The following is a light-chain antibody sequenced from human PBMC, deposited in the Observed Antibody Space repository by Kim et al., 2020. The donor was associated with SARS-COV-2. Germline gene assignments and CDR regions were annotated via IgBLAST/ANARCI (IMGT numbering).Light chain of an antibody. CDR2: DAS. CDR1: QDINSY. CDR3: QQYDDFPFT. J-gene: IGKJ3*01. Sequence: DIQMTQSPSSLSASVGDRVTITCQASQDINSYLNWYQQKSGKAPKLLIYDASNLEIGVPSRFSGSGSGTEFTFTISSLQPEDFATYYCQQYDDFPFTFGPGTKVDIK. V-gene: IGKV1-33*01.